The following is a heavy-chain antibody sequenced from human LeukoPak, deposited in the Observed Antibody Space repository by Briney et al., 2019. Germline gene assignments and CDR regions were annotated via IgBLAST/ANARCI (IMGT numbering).Heavy chain of an antibody. J-gene: IGHJ3*02. D-gene: IGHD4-23*01. V-gene: IGHV4-4*07. CDR1: GASMSNSF. CDR2: IYSSGRT. CDR3: ARHLGYGGNNAFDI. Sequence: SETLSLTCGVSGASMSNSFWSWIRQPAGKGLEWIGRIYSSGRTNLNPPLKSRVTLAIDTSKNQFSLKLSSVTAADTAVYYCARHLGYGGNNAFDIWGQGTMVTVSS.